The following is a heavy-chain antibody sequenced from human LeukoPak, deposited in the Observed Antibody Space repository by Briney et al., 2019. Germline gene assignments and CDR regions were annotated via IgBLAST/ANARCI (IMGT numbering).Heavy chain of an antibody. CDR3: ARSYYYDSSGYYPLDAFDI. CDR2: IYPGDSDT. Sequence: GESLKISCKGSGYNFTSYWIGWVRQMPGKGLEWMGIIYPGDSDTRYSPSFQGQVTISADKSISTAYLQWSSLKASDTAMYYCARSYYYDSSGYYPLDAFDIWGQGTMVTVSS. D-gene: IGHD3-22*01. V-gene: IGHV5-51*01. J-gene: IGHJ3*02. CDR1: GYNFTSYW.